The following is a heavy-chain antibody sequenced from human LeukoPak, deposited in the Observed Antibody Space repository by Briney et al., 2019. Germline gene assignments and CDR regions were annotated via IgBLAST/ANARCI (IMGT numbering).Heavy chain of an antibody. CDR3: ARGQMGYYGY. D-gene: IGHD1-26*01. J-gene: IGHJ4*02. CDR2: MNPNSGNT. Sequence: ASVKVSCKASGYTFTGYYMHWVRQAPGQGLEWMGWMNPNSGNTGYAQKFQGRVTMTRNTSISTAYMELSSLRSEDTAVYYCARGQMGYYGYWGQGTLVTVSS. CDR1: GYTFTGYY. V-gene: IGHV1-8*02.